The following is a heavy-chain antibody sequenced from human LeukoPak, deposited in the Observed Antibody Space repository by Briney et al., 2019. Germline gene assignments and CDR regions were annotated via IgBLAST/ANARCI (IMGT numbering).Heavy chain of an antibody. V-gene: IGHV3-30*18. J-gene: IGHJ4*02. CDR2: ISYDGSNK. D-gene: IGHD3-3*01. CDR3: AKDPTYDFWSGYPRDY. CDR1: GFTFSSYG. Sequence: GGSLRLSCAASGFTFSSYGMHWVRQAPGKGLEWVAVISYDGSNKYYADSVKGRFTISRDNSKNTLYLQMNSLRAEDTAVYYCAKDPTYDFWSGYPRDYWGQGTLVTVSS.